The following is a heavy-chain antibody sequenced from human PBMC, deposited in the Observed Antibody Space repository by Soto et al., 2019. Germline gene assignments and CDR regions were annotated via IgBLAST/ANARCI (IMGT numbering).Heavy chain of an antibody. J-gene: IGHJ6*02. CDR3: ARVRRSPSGADV. D-gene: IGHD2-8*02. V-gene: IGHV1-2*02. CDR1: GYIFTDHY. CDR2: INPISGDT. Sequence: QVQVVQSGAEVKKPGASVKVSCKASGYIFTDHYIHWVRQAPGQGLEWMGWINPISGDTDYAQKFQGRVIMTRDTSIRTAYMYLSSLKSDDTAVYYCARVRRSPSGADVWGQGTTVTVSS.